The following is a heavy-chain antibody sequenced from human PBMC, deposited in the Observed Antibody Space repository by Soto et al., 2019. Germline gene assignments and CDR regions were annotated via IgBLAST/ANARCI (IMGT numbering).Heavy chain of an antibody. Sequence: PSETLSLTCTVSGGSISSSSYYWGWIRQPPGKGLEWIGGIYYSGSTYYNPSLKSRVTISVDTSKNQFSLKLSSVTAADTAVYYCARLSSREQAGIIDYWGQGTLVTVSS. CDR1: GGSISSSSYY. CDR2: IYYSGST. J-gene: IGHJ4*02. CDR3: ARLSSREQAGIIDY. V-gene: IGHV4-39*01. D-gene: IGHD2-2*01.